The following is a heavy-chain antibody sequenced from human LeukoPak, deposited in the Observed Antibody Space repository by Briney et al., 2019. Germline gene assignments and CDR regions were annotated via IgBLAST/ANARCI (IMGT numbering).Heavy chain of an antibody. V-gene: IGHV3-15*01. CDR1: GFTFINAW. CDR3: TTDTSSGYNSTWYSSTEGYFQY. CDR2: IKSRSDGGTT. Sequence: GGSLRLSCSASGFTFINAWMSWARQAPGKGLEWVGRIKSRSDGGTTDYAAPVKGRFTISRDDSRNTLFLQMNGLKTEDTAVYFCTTDTSSGYNSTWYSSTEGYFQYWGQGTLVTVSS. J-gene: IGHJ1*01. D-gene: IGHD6-13*01.